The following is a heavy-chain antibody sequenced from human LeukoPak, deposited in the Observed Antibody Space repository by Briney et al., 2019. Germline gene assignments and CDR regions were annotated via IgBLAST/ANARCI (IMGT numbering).Heavy chain of an antibody. CDR2: IHHSGST. Sequence: PSETLSLTCAVSGGSIIRNNWWSWVRQPPGKGLEWIGEIHHSGSTNYNTSLKSRVTISLDKSKNQFSLKLSSVTAADTAVYYCASLPTSAWKHSDFWGQGTLVTVSS. CDR1: GGSIIRNNW. V-gene: IGHV4-4*02. CDR3: ASLPTSAWKHSDF. J-gene: IGHJ4*02. D-gene: IGHD6-19*01.